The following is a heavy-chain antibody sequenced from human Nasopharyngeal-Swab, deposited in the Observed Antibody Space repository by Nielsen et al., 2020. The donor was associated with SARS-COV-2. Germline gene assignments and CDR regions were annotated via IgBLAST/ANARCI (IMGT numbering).Heavy chain of an antibody. CDR2: ISHDGSYK. J-gene: IGHJ4*02. CDR3: SIGDYGDPFDY. V-gene: IGHV3-30*03. CDR1: AFIFSCCG. Sequence: GESLKISCAVPAFIFSCCGMHWVRQAPGKGLEWVAVISHDGSYKDYADSVKGRFTISRDDSKSTLYLQMNSLRTEDTAVYYCSIGDYGDPFDYWGQGTLVTVSS. D-gene: IGHD4-17*01.